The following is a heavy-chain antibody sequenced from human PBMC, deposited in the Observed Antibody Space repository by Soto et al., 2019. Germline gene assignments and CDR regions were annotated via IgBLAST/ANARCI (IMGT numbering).Heavy chain of an antibody. J-gene: IGHJ6*02. CDR3: AKGIAARRDYYYYGMAV. V-gene: IGHV3-23*01. CDR2: ISGSGGST. CDR1: GFTFSSYA. Sequence: GGSLRLSCAASGFTFSSYAMSWVRQAPGKGLEWVSAISGSGGSTYYADSVKGRFTISRDNSKNTLYLQMNSLRAEDTAVYYCAKGIAARRDYYYYGMAVWGQGTTVTVSS. D-gene: IGHD6-6*01.